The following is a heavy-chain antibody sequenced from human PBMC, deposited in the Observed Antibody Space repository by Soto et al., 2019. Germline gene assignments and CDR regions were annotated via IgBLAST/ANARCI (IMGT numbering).Heavy chain of an antibody. CDR1: GFTFSSYG. CDR2: IWYDGSNK. CDR3: AREPRWVAATYYYGMDV. J-gene: IGHJ6*02. D-gene: IGHD2-15*01. Sequence: GGSLRLSCAASGFTFSSYGMHWVRQAPGKGLEWVAVIWYDGSNKYYADSVKGRFTISRDNSKNTLYLQMNSLRAEDTAVYYCAREPRWVAATYYYGMDVWGQGTTVTVSS. V-gene: IGHV3-33*01.